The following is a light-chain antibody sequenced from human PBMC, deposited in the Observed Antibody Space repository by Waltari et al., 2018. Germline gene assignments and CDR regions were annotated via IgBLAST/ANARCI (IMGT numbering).Light chain of an antibody. CDR3: TSYTASSTLV. J-gene: IGLJ3*02. Sequence: QSALIQPASVSGSPGHSITISCTGTSSDVGGYHFVSWYQHHPGKAPKLLIYEVRDRPSGVSSRFFGSKTGNRASLTISGLLPEDEADYFCTSYTASSTLVFGGGTKVTVL. V-gene: IGLV2-14*01. CDR2: EVR. CDR1: SSDVGGYHF.